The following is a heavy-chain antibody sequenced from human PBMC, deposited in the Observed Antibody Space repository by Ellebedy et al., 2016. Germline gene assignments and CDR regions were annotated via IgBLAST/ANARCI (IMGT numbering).Heavy chain of an antibody. J-gene: IGHJ6*02. Sequence: GGSLRLXXAASGFTFSSYGMHWVRQAPGKGLEWVAVISYDGSNKYYADSVKGRFTISRDNSKRTVNLQMNSLRAEDTAVYYCAKDWYTSGWYEAYYYYGLDVWGQGTTVTVSS. V-gene: IGHV3-30*18. CDR1: GFTFSSYG. D-gene: IGHD6-19*01. CDR2: ISYDGSNK. CDR3: AKDWYTSGWYEAYYYYGLDV.